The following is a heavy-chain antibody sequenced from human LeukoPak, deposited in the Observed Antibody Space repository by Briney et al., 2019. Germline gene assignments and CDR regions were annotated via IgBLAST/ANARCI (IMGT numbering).Heavy chain of an antibody. V-gene: IGHV1-69*04. D-gene: IGHD2-21*02. J-gene: IGHJ6*02. CDR3: AISCGGDCYSQYYYYYYGMDV. CDR2: IIPILGIA. CDR1: GGTFSSYA. Sequence: GASVKVSCKASGGTFSSYAISWVRQAPGQGLEWMGRIIPILGIANYAQKFQGRVTITADKSTSTAYMELSSLRSEDTAVYYCAISCGGDCYSQYYYYYYGMDVWGQGTTVTVSS.